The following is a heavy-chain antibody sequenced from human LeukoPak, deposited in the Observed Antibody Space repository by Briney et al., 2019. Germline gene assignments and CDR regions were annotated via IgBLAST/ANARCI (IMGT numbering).Heavy chain of an antibody. Sequence: PGRSLRLSCEGSGFTFGHNGMHWVRQAPGKGLEWVAVISYDGSNKYYADSVKGRFTISRDNSKNTLYLQMTSLRAEDTAVYYCAKEGIYDYFWGIYLSYYFDYWGQGPLVTVPS. V-gene: IGHV3-30*18. CDR2: ISYDGSNK. CDR1: GFTFGHNG. CDR3: AKEGIYDYFWGIYLSYYFDY. D-gene: IGHD3-16*02. J-gene: IGHJ4*02.